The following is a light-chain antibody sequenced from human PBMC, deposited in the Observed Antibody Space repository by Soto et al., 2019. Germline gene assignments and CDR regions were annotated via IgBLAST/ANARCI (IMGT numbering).Light chain of an antibody. J-gene: IGLJ2*01. V-gene: IGLV2-14*01. Sequence: QSALTQPASVSGSPGQSITISCTATTSDVGDYNYVSWYQQYPGKAPKPIIYHVSNRPSGVSNRFSGSKSGDTASLTISGLQAEDEADYYCAAWDDSRIVVLFGGGTKLTVL. CDR3: AAWDDSRIVVL. CDR2: HVS. CDR1: TSDVGDYNY.